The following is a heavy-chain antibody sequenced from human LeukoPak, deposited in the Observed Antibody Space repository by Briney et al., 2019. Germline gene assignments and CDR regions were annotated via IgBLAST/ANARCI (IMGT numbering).Heavy chain of an antibody. CDR3: ARDATKLTYYYDRRGHGAFDI. Sequence: GGSLRLSCAASGFTFDDYGMSWVRQAPGKGLEWVSGINWNGGSTGYADSVKGRFTISRDNAKNSLYLQMNSLRAEDTALYYCARDATKLTYYYDRRGHGAFDIWGQGTMVTVSS. D-gene: IGHD3-22*01. V-gene: IGHV3-20*04. J-gene: IGHJ3*02. CDR1: GFTFDDYG. CDR2: INWNGGST.